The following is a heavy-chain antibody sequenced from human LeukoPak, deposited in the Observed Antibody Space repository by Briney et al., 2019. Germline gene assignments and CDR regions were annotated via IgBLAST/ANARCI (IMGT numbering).Heavy chain of an antibody. V-gene: IGHV4-61*01. J-gene: IGHJ4*02. D-gene: IGHD4-23*01. Sequence: PSETLSLTCTVSGGSVSSGSYYWSWIRQPPGKGLEWIGYIYYSGSTIYNPSLKSRVTISVDTSKNQFSLKLSSVTAADTAVYYCARAATVVTNLDYWGQGTLVTVSS. CDR3: ARAATVVTNLDY. CDR1: GGSVSSGSYY. CDR2: IYYSGST.